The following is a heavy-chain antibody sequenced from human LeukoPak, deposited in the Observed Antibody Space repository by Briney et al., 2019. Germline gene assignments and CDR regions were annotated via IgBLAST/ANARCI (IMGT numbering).Heavy chain of an antibody. Sequence: PGGSLGLSCAASGFTFSDYCMSWIRQAPGKGLEWVSYISSSSYTNYADSVKGRFTISRDNAKNSLYLQMNSLRAEDTAVYYCARDLTFGGVIVTGYFDYWGQGTLVTVSS. D-gene: IGHD3-16*02. CDR1: GFTFSDYC. V-gene: IGHV3-11*06. CDR2: ISSSSYT. J-gene: IGHJ4*02. CDR3: ARDLTFGGVIVTGYFDY.